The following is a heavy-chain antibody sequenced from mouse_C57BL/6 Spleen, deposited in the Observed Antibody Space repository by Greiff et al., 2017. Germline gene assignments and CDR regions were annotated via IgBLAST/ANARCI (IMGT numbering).Heavy chain of an antibody. CDR1: GYSITSGYY. CDR3: ARAREYDYDGTWFAY. V-gene: IGHV3-6*01. CDR2: ISYDGSN. J-gene: IGHJ3*01. Sequence: DVKLQESGPGLVKPSQSLSLTCSVTGYSITSGYYWNWIRQFPGNKLEWMGYISYDGSNNYNPSLKNRISITRDTSKNQFFLKLNSVTTEDTATYYCARAREYDYDGTWFAYWGQGTLVTVSA. D-gene: IGHD2-4*01.